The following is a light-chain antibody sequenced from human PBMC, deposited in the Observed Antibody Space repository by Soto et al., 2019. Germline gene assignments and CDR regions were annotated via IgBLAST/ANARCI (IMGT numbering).Light chain of an antibody. V-gene: IGLV2-23*02. CDR3: WSYAGSSTLWV. CDR2: EVS. Sequence: QSALTQPASVSGSPGQTVTISCTVTSSDVGSYNLVSWYQQHPGKAPKLMIYEVSKRPSGVSNRFSGSKSGNTASLTISGLQAEDEADYYCWSYAGSSTLWVFGGGTKLTVL. J-gene: IGLJ3*02. CDR1: SSDVGSYNL.